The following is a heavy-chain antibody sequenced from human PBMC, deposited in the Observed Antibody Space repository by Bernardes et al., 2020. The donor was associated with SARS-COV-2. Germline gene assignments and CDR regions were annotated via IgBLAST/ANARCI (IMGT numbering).Heavy chain of an antibody. D-gene: IGHD2-2*01. V-gene: IGHV1-46*01. CDR1: GYTFTSYY. Sequence: ASVKVSCKASGYTFTSYYMHWVRQAPGQGLEWMGIINPTGGTTSYAQKFQGRVTMTSDTSTNIVYMGLSSLGSEDTAVYYCARGSGAYQLLSHFDYWGQGTLVTVSS. CDR3: ARGSGAYQLLSHFDY. J-gene: IGHJ4*02. CDR2: INPTGGTT.